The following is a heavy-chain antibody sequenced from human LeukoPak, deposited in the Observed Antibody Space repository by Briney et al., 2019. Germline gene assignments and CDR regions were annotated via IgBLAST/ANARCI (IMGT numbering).Heavy chain of an antibody. CDR2: MNPNSGNT. D-gene: IGHD6-13*01. V-gene: IGHV1-8*03. CDR1: GYTFTSYD. J-gene: IGHJ6*03. Sequence: GASVKVSCKASGYTFTSYDINWVRQAPGQGLEWMGWMNPNSGNTGYAQKFQGRVTITRNISISTAYMELSSLRSEDTAVYYCAREKGGYTSGYYYYYMDVWGKGTTVTVSS. CDR3: AREKGGYTSGYYYYYMDV.